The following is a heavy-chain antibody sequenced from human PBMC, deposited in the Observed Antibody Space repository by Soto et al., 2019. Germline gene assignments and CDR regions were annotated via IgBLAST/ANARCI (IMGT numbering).Heavy chain of an antibody. V-gene: IGHV3-72*01. D-gene: IGHD6-19*01. J-gene: IGHJ6*02. CDR2: SRNKAYSYIT. CDR1: GFIFSDYF. CDR3: VAASGWYVEGSYYYGMDV. Sequence: EVQLVESGGGLVQPGGSLRLSCAASGFIFSDYFMDWVRQAPGKGLEWVGRSRNKAYSYITEYAASVKGRFTISRDDAKNSLYLQMNSLKTEDTAVYHCVAASGWYVEGSYYYGMDVWGQGTTVTVSS.